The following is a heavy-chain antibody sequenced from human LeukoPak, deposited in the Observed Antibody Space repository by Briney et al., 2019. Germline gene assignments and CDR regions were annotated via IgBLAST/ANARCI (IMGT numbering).Heavy chain of an antibody. CDR3: ARLKFYDSTGYTPGYYMDV. CDR2: IYPSGST. D-gene: IGHD3-22*01. J-gene: IGHJ6*03. CDR1: GGSIISYY. V-gene: IGHV4-4*07. Sequence: SETLSLTCTVSGGSIISYYCSWVRQSAGKGLEWIGRIYPSGSTEYNTSLKSRVTMSVDMSKKQFSLKLTSVTAADTAVYYCARLKFYDSTGYTPGYYMDVWGKGTTVTVSS.